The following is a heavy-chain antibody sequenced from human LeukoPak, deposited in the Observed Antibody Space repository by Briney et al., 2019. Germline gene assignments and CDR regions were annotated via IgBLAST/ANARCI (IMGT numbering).Heavy chain of an antibody. CDR2: IYYSGST. V-gene: IGHV4-59*08. Sequence: PSETLSLTCTVSGGSISSYYWSWIRQPPGKGLEWIGYIYYSGSTNYNPSLKSRVTISVDTSKNQFSLKLSSVTAADTAVYYCARRRGYSYGYSGDMDVWGQGTTVTVSS. CDR1: GGSISSYY. D-gene: IGHD5-18*01. J-gene: IGHJ6*02. CDR3: ARRRGYSYGYSGDMDV.